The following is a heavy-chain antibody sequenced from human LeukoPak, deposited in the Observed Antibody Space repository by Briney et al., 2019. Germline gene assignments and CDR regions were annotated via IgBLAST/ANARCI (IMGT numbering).Heavy chain of an antibody. V-gene: IGHV1-18*01. CDR1: GYTFTSYG. D-gene: IGHD2-15*01. Sequence: ASVKVSCKASGYTFTSYGISWVRQAPGQGLEWMGWISAYNGNTNYAQKLQDRITMTTDTSTSTASMELRSLRSDDTAVYYCARDKKFVGWQHGNSVGYWGQGTLVTVSS. J-gene: IGHJ4*02. CDR3: ARDKKFVGWQHGNSVGY. CDR2: ISAYNGNT.